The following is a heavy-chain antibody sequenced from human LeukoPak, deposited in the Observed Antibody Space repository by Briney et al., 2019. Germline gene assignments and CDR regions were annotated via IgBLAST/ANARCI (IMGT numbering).Heavy chain of an antibody. CDR2: ASSGGENT. D-gene: IGHD3-22*01. V-gene: IGHV3-23*01. CDR3: AKEQMIVVVGWFDP. J-gene: IGHJ5*02. CDR1: GFTFRTYA. Sequence: PGGSLRLSCRTSGFTFRTYAMTWVRQAPGKGLEWVSAASSGGENTYYSDSVKGRFTISRDNSKNTLYLQMNSLRAEDTAVYYCAKEQMIVVVGWFDPWGQGTLVTVSS.